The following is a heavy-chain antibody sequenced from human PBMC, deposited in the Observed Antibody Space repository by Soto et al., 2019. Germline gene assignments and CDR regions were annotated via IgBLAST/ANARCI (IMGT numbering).Heavy chain of an antibody. V-gene: IGHV4-30-4*01. Sequence: SETLSLTCTVSGGSISSGDYYWSWIRQPPGKGLEWIGYNYYSGSTYYNPSLKSRVTISVDTSKNQFSLKLSSVTAADTAVYYCARQKGYGDLYFDYWGQGTLVTVSS. J-gene: IGHJ4*02. CDR1: GGSISSGDYY. CDR3: ARQKGYGDLYFDY. D-gene: IGHD4-17*01. CDR2: NYYSGST.